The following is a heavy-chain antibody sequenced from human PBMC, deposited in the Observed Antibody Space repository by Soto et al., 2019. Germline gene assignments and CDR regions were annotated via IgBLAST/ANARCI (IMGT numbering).Heavy chain of an antibody. CDR1: GGSISSYY. CDR2: IDTSGTT. Sequence: SETLSLTCTVSGGSISSYYCSWIRQAAGKGLEWIGRIDTSGTTNYNPALKSRVTMSVDASKNQFSLNLSSVTAADTAVYYCARGPRGYVYYHGMDVWGQGTTVTVSS. D-gene: IGHD3-10*01. J-gene: IGHJ6*02. CDR3: ARGPRGYVYYHGMDV. V-gene: IGHV4-4*07.